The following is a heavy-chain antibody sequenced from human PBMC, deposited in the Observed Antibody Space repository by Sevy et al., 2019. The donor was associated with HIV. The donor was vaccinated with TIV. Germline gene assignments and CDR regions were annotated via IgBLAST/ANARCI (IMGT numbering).Heavy chain of an antibody. CDR2: IKQDGSEK. V-gene: IGHV3-7*03. CDR1: GFTFSSYW. Sequence: GGSLRLSCAASGFTFSSYWMSWVRQAPGTGLEWVANIKQDGSEKYYVDSVKGRFTISRDNAKNSLYLQMNSLRAEDTAVYYCARAIYGDYTDAFDIWGQRTMVTVSS. J-gene: IGHJ3*02. D-gene: IGHD4-17*01. CDR3: ARAIYGDYTDAFDI.